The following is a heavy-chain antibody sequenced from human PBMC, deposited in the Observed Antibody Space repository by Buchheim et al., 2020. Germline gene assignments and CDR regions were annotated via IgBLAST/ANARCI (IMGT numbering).Heavy chain of an antibody. V-gene: IGHV3-66*01. Sequence: VQLVQSGGGLVQPGGSLTLSCAASGFTVSSKSMSWVRQAPEKGLEWVSLVYSGGSTYYAESVKGRFTISRDLSKNTLYLQMNSLRAEDTAVYYCARDPALYYGLDVWGQGTT. CDR1: GFTVSSKS. CDR2: VYSGGST. D-gene: IGHD2-2*01. CDR3: ARDPALYYGLDV. J-gene: IGHJ6*02.